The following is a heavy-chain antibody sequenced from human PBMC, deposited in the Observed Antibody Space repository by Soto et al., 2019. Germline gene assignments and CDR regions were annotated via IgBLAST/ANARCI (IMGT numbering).Heavy chain of an antibody. V-gene: IGHV3-72*01. D-gene: IGHD1-26*01. Sequence: EVQLVESGGGLVQPGGSLRLSCAASGFRFSDYYMDWVRQLPGMGLEWVGRTRNKANSYAAEYAPSVRGRFTISRHDSEDSMFLQLNSLKTEDTAVYYCARDTGGSYDFWGQGALGTVSS. CDR1: GFRFSDYY. J-gene: IGHJ4*02. CDR3: ARDTGGSYDF. CDR2: TRNKANSYAA.